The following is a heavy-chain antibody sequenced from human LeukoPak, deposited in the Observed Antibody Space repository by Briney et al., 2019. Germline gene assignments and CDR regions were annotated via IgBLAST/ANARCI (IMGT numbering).Heavy chain of an antibody. CDR1: GGSISSSSYY. D-gene: IGHD6-19*01. J-gene: IGHJ3*02. CDR2: IYYSGST. Sequence: SETLSLTCTVSGGSISSSSYYWGWIRQPPGKGLEWIGSIYYSGSTYHNPSLKSRVTISVDTSKNQFSLKLSSVTAADTAVYYCARERSYSSGWYGLAYDAFDIWGQGTMVTVSS. V-gene: IGHV4-39*07. CDR3: ARERSYSSGWYGLAYDAFDI.